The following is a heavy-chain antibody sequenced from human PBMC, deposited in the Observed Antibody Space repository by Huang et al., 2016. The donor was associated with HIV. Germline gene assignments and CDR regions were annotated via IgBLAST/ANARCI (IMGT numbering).Heavy chain of an antibody. CDR2: LYHGGKA. J-gene: IGHJ5*02. Sequence: EVPLVESGGGLVQPGGSLRLSCAASGFTVNSNYRTWVRQAPVKGLEWVSLLYHGGKAHYADSVKGRFTISGDISQNTVFLQMSSLRVEDTAVYYCARGRYGTPNAWGQGTLVTVSS. CDR1: GFTVNSNY. V-gene: IGHV3-53*01. CDR3: ARGRYGTPNA. D-gene: IGHD5-18*01.